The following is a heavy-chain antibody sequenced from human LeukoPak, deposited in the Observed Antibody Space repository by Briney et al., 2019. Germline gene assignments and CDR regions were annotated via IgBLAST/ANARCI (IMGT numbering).Heavy chain of an antibody. CDR3: ARAPSSGRAIYEFDS. Sequence: GRSLRLSCAASGFNSGDYGMSWVRQAPGKGLEWVSGISWSGGSPGYADYVKGRLPIARNNAKSSLYLQTNSLRAEDTALYHCARAPSSGRAIYEFDSWGQGTLVTVSS. D-gene: IGHD6-19*01. J-gene: IGHJ5*02. CDR2: ISWSGGSP. CDR1: GFNSGDYG. V-gene: IGHV3-20*01.